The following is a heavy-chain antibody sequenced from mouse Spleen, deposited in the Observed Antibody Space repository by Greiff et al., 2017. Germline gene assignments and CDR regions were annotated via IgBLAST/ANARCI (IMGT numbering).Heavy chain of an antibody. CDR3: ARDTITTVVASYAMDY. CDR1: GYTFTSYW. Sequence: QVQLQQPGAELVKPGASVKMSCKASGYTFTSYWITWVKQRPGQGLEWIGMIHPNSGSTNYNEKFKSKATLTVDKSSSTAYMQLSSLTSEDSAVYYCARDTITTVVASYAMDYWGQGTSVTVSS. CDR2: IHPNSGST. V-gene: IGHV1-64*01. D-gene: IGHD1-1*01. J-gene: IGHJ4*01.